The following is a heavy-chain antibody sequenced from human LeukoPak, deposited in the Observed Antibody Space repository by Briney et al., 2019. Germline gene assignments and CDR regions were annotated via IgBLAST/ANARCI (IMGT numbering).Heavy chain of an antibody. CDR3: AKVGIAAAGTSPGVFYP. CDR2: IDGSGGST. J-gene: IGHJ5*02. D-gene: IGHD6-13*01. Sequence: PGGSLTLSCAASGFTFSSYAMSWVRQAPGKGLEWVSAIDGSGGSTYYADSVKGRFTISRDNSKNTLYLQMNSLRAEDTAVYYCAKVGIAAAGTSPGVFYPWGQGTLVTVSS. V-gene: IGHV3-23*01. CDR1: GFTFSSYA.